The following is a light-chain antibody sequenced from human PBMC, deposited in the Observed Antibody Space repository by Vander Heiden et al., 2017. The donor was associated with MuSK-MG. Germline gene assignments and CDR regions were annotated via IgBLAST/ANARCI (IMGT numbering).Light chain of an antibody. J-gene: IGKJ2*01. V-gene: IGKV1-5*03. Sequence: DIQMTHFPSTLSASVGDRVTITCRASQFINNWLAWYQQKPGKAPKLLIYKASSLESGVPSEFSGSGSGTEFTLTISGLQPDDFATYYCQQENSYPYTFGQGTKLEI. CDR2: KAS. CDR1: QFINNW. CDR3: QQENSYPYT.